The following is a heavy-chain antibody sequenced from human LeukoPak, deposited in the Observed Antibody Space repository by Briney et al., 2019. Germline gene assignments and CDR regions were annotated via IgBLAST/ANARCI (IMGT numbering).Heavy chain of an antibody. V-gene: IGHV1-8*03. Sequence: ASVKVSCKASGYTFTGYYMHWVRQATGQGLEWMGWMNPNSGNTGYAQKFQGRVTITRNTSISTAYMELSSLRSEDTAVYYCARAPGATDAFDIWGQGTMVTVSS. J-gene: IGHJ3*02. CDR1: GYTFTGYY. CDR3: ARAPGATDAFDI. CDR2: MNPNSGNT. D-gene: IGHD5-12*01.